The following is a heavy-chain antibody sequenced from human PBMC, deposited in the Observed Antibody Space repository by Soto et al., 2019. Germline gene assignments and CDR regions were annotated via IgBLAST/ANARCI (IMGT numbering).Heavy chain of an antibody. CDR3: ARVSVRDYDFWSGYAPGGYYGMDV. V-gene: IGHV3-74*01. D-gene: IGHD3-3*01. CDR2: INSDGSST. J-gene: IGHJ6*02. Sequence: PGGSLRLSCAASGFTFSSYWMHWVRQAPGKGLVWVSRINSDGSSTSYADSVKGRFTISRDNAKNTLYLQMNSLRAEDTAVYYCARVSVRDYDFWSGYAPGGYYGMDVWGQGTTVTVSS. CDR1: GFTFSSYW.